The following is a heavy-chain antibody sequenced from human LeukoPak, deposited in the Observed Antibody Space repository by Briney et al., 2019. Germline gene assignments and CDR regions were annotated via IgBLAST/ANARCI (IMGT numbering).Heavy chain of an antibody. CDR2: IYTSGST. D-gene: IGHD6-19*01. CDR3: ARDISLLYSSGWYGAYYFDY. V-gene: IGHV4-4*07. Sequence: PSETLSLTCTVSGGSISSYYWSWIRQPAGKGLEWIGRIYTSGSTNYNPSLKSRVTISVDKSKNQFSLKLSSVTAADTAVYYCARDISLLYSSGWYGAYYFDYWGQGTLVTVSS. CDR1: GGSISSYY. J-gene: IGHJ4*02.